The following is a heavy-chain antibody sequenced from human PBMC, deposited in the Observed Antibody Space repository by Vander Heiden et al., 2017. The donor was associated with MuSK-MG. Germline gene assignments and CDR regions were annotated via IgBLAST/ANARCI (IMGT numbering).Heavy chain of an antibody. CDR2: INTYSGDT. V-gene: IGHV1-3*04. D-gene: IGHD2-2*01. CDR1: GYTFTAST. J-gene: IGHJ5*02. CDR3: AREWGPHCTTTNCYGERAFDA. Sequence: QVQFVQSGAEVKKPGASVWVSCKASGYTFTASTIHWVRLAPGQRLEWMGWINTYSGDTRYSQTFQGRVTFTRDASASTAYLEVSSLVSEDTAVYYCAREWGPHCTTTNCYGERAFDAWGQGTLVTVSS.